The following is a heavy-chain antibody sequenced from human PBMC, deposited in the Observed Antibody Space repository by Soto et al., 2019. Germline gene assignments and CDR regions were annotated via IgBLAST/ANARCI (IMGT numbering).Heavy chain of an antibody. V-gene: IGHV4-31*03. D-gene: IGHD1-26*01. CDR3: ARNKAWDYYYGMDV. CDR2: IYYSGST. CDR1: GGSISSGGYY. J-gene: IGHJ6*02. Sequence: SETLSLTCTVSGGSISSGGYYWSWIRQHPWKGLEWIGYIYYSGSTYYNPSLKSRVTISVDTSKNQFSLKLSSVTAADTAVYYCARNKAWDYYYGMDVWGQGXTVTVYS.